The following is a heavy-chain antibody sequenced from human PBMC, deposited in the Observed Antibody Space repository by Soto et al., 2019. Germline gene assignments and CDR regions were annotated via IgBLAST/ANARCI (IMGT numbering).Heavy chain of an antibody. CDR2: ISSSGSTI. J-gene: IGHJ6*02. D-gene: IGHD3-3*01. CDR3: ARLASYYDFWRSYGMDV. V-gene: IGHV3-48*03. CDR1: GFTFSSYE. Sequence: PGGSLRLSCAASGFTFSSYEMNWVRQAPGKGLEWVSYISSSGSTIYYADSVKGRFTISRDNAKNSLYLQMNSLRAEDTAVYYCARLASYYDFWRSYGMDVWGQGTTVTVSS.